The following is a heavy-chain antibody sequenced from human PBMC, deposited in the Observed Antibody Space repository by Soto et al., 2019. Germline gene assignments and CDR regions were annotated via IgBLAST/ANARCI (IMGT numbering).Heavy chain of an antibody. D-gene: IGHD6-13*01. CDR1: GFTFSSYD. J-gene: IGHJ3*02. V-gene: IGHV3-13*01. CDR3: ARSAGANSSWYDYDAFDI. Sequence: GGSLRLSCAASGFTFSSYDMHWVRQATGKGLEWVSAIGTAGDTYYPGSVKGRFTISRENAKNSLYLQMNSLRAGDTAVYYCARSAGANSSWYDYDAFDIWGQGTMVTVSS. CDR2: IGTAGDT.